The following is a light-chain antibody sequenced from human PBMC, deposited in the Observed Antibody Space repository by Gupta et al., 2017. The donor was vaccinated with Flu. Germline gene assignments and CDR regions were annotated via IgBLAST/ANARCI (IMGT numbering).Light chain of an antibody. V-gene: IGLV3-21*02. CDR2: EDT. J-gene: IGLJ3*02. Sequence: SFVLTLPPSVSVAPGQTARITCGGENIGSKMVHWYQQKPGQAPVRGVEEDTHRPSGIPERFAGSNAAKTATRNISRVEAGDEADDYCHVWDSSDNHGVVAGGTKLTVL. CDR3: HVWDSSDNHGV. CDR1: NIGSKM.